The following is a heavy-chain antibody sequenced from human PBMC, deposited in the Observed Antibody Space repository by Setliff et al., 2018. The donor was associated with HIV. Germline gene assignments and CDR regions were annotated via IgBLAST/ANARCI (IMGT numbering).Heavy chain of an antibody. V-gene: IGHV4-61*01. Sequence: SETLSLTCTVSGGSVSSGSYYWSWIRQPPGKGLEWIGRVSSRGDTNYNPSLKSRVTMSVDTSKNQFSLKLTSVTASDTAVYYCARAAAGNTGPFDLWGQGSPVTVS. D-gene: IGHD4-17*01. CDR1: GGSVSSGSYY. CDR2: VSSRGDT. CDR3: ARAAAGNTGPFDL. J-gene: IGHJ4*02.